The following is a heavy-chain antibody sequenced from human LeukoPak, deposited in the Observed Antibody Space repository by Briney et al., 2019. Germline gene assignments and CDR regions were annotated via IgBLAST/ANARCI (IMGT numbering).Heavy chain of an antibody. Sequence: GGSLRLSCAASGNYLMHWVRQAPGKGLEWVSYISSSSSTIYYADSVKGRFTISRDNAKNSLYLQMNSLRAEDTTVYYCARSGFWSGYHYFDYWGQGTLVTVSS. CDR2: ISSSSSTI. CDR3: ARSGFWSGYHYFDY. CDR1: GNYL. J-gene: IGHJ4*02. D-gene: IGHD3-3*01. V-gene: IGHV3-48*01.